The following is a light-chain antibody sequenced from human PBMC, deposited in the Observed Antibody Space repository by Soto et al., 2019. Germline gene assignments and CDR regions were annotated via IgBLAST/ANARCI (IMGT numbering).Light chain of an antibody. CDR3: SSYTGSGPPAV. V-gene: IGLV2-14*01. CDR2: DVS. Sequence: QSALTQPASVSGSPGQSITISCTGTSSDVGGYNYVSWYQQHPGKAPKLMIYDVSNRPSGVSNRFSGSKSGNTASLTISGPRAGGGAFYYGSSYTGSGPPAVLGTGTRAPAL. J-gene: IGLJ1*01. CDR1: SSDVGGYNY.